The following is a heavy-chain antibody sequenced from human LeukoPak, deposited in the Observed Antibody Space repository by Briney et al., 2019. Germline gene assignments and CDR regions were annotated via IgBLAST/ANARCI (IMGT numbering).Heavy chain of an antibody. J-gene: IGHJ4*02. V-gene: IGHV3-49*04. CDR2: IRSKAYGGTT. D-gene: IGHD4-17*01. CDR3: TRDADPKAGGTVTSYYFDY. Sequence: GGSLRLSCTASGFTFGDYAMSWVRQAPGKGLEWVGFIRSKAYGGTTEYAASVKGRFTISRDDSKSIAYLQMNSLRTEDTAVYYCTRDADPKAGGTVTSYYFDYWGQGTLVTVSS. CDR1: GFTFGDYA.